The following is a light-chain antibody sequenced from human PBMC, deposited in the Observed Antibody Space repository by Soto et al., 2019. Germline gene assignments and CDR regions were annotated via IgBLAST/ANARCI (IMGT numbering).Light chain of an antibody. CDR3: QQSYSIPVWT. Sequence: DIQMAQSPSSRLSSVGDSVTITCRASQRIGSYVNWYQQKPGKAPKLLIYAATNLEEGVPSRFSGSGSGTDFSLSVSGLQTEDFATYYCQQSYSIPVWTFSHGTKVDIK. CDR2: AAT. CDR1: QRIGSY. J-gene: IGKJ1*01. V-gene: IGKV1-39*01.